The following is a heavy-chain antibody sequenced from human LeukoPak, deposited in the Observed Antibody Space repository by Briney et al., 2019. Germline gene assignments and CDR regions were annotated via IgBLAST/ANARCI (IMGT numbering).Heavy chain of an antibody. D-gene: IGHD2-2*02. CDR2: ISAYNGNT. J-gene: IGHJ4*02. Sequence: ASVKVSCKASGYTFTSYGISWVRQAPGQGLEWMGWISAYNGNTNYAQKLQGRVTMTTDTSTSTAYMELRSLRSDDTAVYYCARVPYCSSTSCYNYWGQGTLVTVSS. CDR3: ARVPYCSSTSCYNY. CDR1: GYTFTSYG. V-gene: IGHV1-18*01.